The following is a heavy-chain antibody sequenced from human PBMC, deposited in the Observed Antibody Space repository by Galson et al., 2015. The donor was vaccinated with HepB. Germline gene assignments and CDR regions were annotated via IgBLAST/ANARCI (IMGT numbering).Heavy chain of an antibody. CDR1: GYSFTSYY. D-gene: IGHD6-19*01. V-gene: IGHV1-2*06. J-gene: IGHJ6*03. CDR3: ARDGIAVDRNYYSYYMDV. CDR2: INPNSGGT. Sequence: SVKVSCKASGYSFTSYYMHWVRQAPGQGLEWMGRINPNSGGTNFAQNFQGRVTMTRDTSISTAYMDLSSLTSDDTAVYYCARDGIAVDRNYYSYYMDVWGKGTTVTVSS.